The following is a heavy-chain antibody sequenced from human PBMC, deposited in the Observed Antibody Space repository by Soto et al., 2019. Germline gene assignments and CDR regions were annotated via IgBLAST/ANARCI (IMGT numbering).Heavy chain of an antibody. CDR3: ARMELVVPAAIYDY. CDR2: IDWDDDK. Sequence: SGPTLVNPTQTLTLTCTFSGFSLSTSGMCVSWIRQPPGKALEWLARIDWDDDKYYSTSLKTRLTISKDTSKNQVVLTMTNMDPVDTATYYCARMELVVPAAIYDYWGQGTLVTVSS. CDR1: GFSLSTSGMC. J-gene: IGHJ4*02. D-gene: IGHD2-2*01. V-gene: IGHV2-70*11.